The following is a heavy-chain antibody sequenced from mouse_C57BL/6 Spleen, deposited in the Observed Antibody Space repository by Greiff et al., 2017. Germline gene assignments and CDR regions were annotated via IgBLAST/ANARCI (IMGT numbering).Heavy chain of an antibody. Sequence: QVQLQQPGAELVTPGASVKVSCKASGYTFTSYWMHWVKQRPGQGLEWIGRIHPSASDTNYNQKFKGKATLTVEKSSSTAYMQLSSLTSEDSAVYYCAMGLRGSFFAYWGQGTLVTVSA. D-gene: IGHD2-4*01. CDR1: GYTFTSYW. CDR2: IHPSASDT. CDR3: AMGLRGSFFAY. V-gene: IGHV1-74*01. J-gene: IGHJ3*01.